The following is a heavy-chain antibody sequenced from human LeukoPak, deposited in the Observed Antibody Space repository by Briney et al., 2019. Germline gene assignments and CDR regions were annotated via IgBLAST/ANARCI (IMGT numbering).Heavy chain of an antibody. J-gene: IGHJ3*02. CDR3: ASYPRGVIVSADDAFDI. V-gene: IGHV4-4*07. CDR1: GGSISSYY. Sequence: SETLSLTSTVSGGSISSYYRSWIRRPAGKGLEWIGRIYTSGSTNYNPSLKSRVTMSVDTSKNQFSLKLSSVTAADTAVYYCASYPRGVIVSADDAFDIWGQATMVTVSS. CDR2: IYTSGST. D-gene: IGHD3-16*02.